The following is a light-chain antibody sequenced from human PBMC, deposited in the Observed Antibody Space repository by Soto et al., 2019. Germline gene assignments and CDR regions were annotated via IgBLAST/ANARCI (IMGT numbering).Light chain of an antibody. CDR3: QQYNTYSPYT. CDR2: QAS. Sequence: DIQMTQSPSTLSASVGDRVTITCRASQSITTGLAWYQQKPGKAPKVLIYQASGLQSGVPSRFRGSGTGTEFTLTIYSLQPDDFATYYCQQYNTYSPYTFGQGTRLDIK. CDR1: QSITTG. J-gene: IGKJ2*01. V-gene: IGKV1-5*03.